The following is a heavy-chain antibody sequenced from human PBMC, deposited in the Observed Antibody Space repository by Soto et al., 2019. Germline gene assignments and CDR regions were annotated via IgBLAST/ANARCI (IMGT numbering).Heavy chain of an antibody. CDR2: ISAYNGNT. D-gene: IGHD1-7*01. Sequence: GASVKVSCKASGYTFTSYGISWVRQAPGQGLEWMGWISAYNGNTNYAQKLQGRVTMTTDTSTSTAYMELRSLRSDDTAVYYCARDDWMGYWNYRFGYYYYGMDVWGQGTMVTVSS. V-gene: IGHV1-18*01. J-gene: IGHJ6*02. CDR1: GYTFTSYG. CDR3: ARDDWMGYWNYRFGYYYYGMDV.